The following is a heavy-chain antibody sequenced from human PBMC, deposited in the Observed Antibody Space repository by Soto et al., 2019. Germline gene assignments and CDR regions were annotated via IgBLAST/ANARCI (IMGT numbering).Heavy chain of an antibody. J-gene: IGHJ4*02. V-gene: IGHV5-51*01. D-gene: IGHD5-12*01. CDR3: ARLVDGYPGY. CDR2: IFPGDSDT. CDR1: GYTFTSQW. Sequence: GESLKISCKASGYTFTSQWIGWVRQKPGIGLEWMGLIFPGDSDTRYSPSFQGQVTISADKSISTALLQWSSLEASDTAMYYCARLVDGYPGYWGQGXLVTVSS.